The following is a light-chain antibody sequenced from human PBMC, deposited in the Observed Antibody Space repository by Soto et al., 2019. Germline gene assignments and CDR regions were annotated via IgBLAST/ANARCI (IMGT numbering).Light chain of an antibody. J-gene: IGLJ2*01. V-gene: IGLV1-47*01. CDR2: RNS. CDR3: AAWDDSLSGPV. Sequence: QSVLTQSPSVSGTPGQRVTISCSGSSSNIGSNYVYWYQQLPGTAPKLLIYRNSQRPSGVPDRFSGSKSGTSASLAISGLRSGDEADYYCAAWDDSLSGPVFGGGTQLTVL. CDR1: SSNIGSNY.